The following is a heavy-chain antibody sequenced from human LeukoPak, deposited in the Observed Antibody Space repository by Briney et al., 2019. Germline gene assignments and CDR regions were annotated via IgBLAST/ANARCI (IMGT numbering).Heavy chain of an antibody. V-gene: IGHV3-53*01. D-gene: IGHD4/OR15-4a*01. CDR2: IYSGTI. Sequence: GGSLRLSCTVSGFTVSSNPMSWVRQALGRGLEWVSFIYSGTIHYSDSVKGRFTISRDNSKNTLYLQMNSLRAEDTAVYYCARRAGAYSHPYDYWGQGTLVTVSS. CDR3: ARRAGAYSHPYDY. CDR1: GFTVSSNP. J-gene: IGHJ4*02.